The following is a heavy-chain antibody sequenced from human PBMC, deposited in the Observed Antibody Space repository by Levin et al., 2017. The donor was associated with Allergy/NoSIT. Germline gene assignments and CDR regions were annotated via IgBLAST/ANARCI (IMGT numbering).Heavy chain of an antibody. CDR2: ISARRTTM. CDR3: ARDEESYGDAFDI. J-gene: IGHJ3*02. D-gene: IGHD2-8*01. V-gene: IGHV3-48*01. Sequence: LSLTCAASGFTFRTSGMIWVRQAPGKGLEWVSYISARRTTMYYADSVKGRFTISRDDAKNTLYLQMSSLRAEDTAVYYCARDEESYGDAFDIWGQGTMVTVSS. CDR1: GFTFRTSG.